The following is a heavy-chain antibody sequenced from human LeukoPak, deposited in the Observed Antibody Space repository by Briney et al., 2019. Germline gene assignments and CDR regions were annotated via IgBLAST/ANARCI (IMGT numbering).Heavy chain of an antibody. Sequence: SETLSLTCTVSGSSISSYYWSWIRQPAGKGLEWIGRIYSSGSTNYNPSLKSRVTMSVDTSQNQFSLKVSSVTAADTAVYYCARGYNWASPTRNFYYMDVWGKGTTVTVSS. CDR3: ARGYNWASPTRNFYYMDV. D-gene: IGHD1-20*01. CDR1: GSSISSYY. J-gene: IGHJ6*03. CDR2: IYSSGST. V-gene: IGHV4-4*07.